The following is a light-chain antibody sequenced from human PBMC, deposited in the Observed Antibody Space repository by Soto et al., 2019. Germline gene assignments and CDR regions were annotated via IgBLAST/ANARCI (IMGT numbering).Light chain of an antibody. CDR3: QQLNSYLT. V-gene: IGKV1-39*01. CDR1: QSIGKH. Sequence: DVEMTQSPSSLSASVGERVTITCRASQSIGKHLNWYQQKPGKAPKFLIYAASNLQSGVPSRFSGSGSGTDFTLTVNRLQPEDFATYYCQQLNSYLTFAQRARLEI. J-gene: IGKJ5*01. CDR2: AAS.